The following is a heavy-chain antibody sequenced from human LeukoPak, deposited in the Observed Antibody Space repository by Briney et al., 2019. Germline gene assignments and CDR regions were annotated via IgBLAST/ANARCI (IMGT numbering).Heavy chain of an antibody. J-gene: IGHJ3*02. D-gene: IGHD6-25*01. CDR1: GGSTSSYY. CDR2: IYYSGST. Sequence: SETLSLTCTVSGGSTSSYYWSWIRQPPGKGLEWIGYIYYSGSTNYNPSLKSRVTISVDTSKNQFSLKLSSVTAADTAVYYCARGKAADAFDIWGQGTMVTVSS. V-gene: IGHV4-59*01. CDR3: ARGKAADAFDI.